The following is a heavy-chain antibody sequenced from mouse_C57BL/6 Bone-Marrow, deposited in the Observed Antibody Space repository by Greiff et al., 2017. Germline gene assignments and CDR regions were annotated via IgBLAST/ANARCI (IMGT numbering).Heavy chain of an antibody. V-gene: IGHV5-9-1*02. D-gene: IGHD1-1*01. CDR2: ISSGGDYI. CDR3: TRSLLDWFAY. Sequence: EVKVVESGEGLVKPGGSLKLSCAASGFTFSSYAMSWVRQTPEKRLEWVAYISSGGDYIYYADTVKGRFTISRDNARNTLYLQMSSLKSEDTAMYYCTRSLLDWFAYWGQGNLITISA. CDR1: GFTFSSYA. J-gene: IGHJ3*01.